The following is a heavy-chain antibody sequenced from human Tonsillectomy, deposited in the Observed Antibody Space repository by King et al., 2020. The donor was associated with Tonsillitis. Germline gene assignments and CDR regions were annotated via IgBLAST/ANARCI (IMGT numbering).Heavy chain of an antibody. CDR3: AKGGGYYDSSGYLGDWFDP. Sequence: VQLVESGGGVVQPGRSLRLSCAASGFTFSSYGMHWVRQAPGKGLEWVAVISYDGSNKYYADSVKGRFTISRDNSKNTLYLQMNSLRAEDTALYYCAKGGGYYDSSGYLGDWFDPWGQGTLVTVSS. CDR1: GFTFSSYG. V-gene: IGHV3-30*18. J-gene: IGHJ5*02. D-gene: IGHD3-22*01. CDR2: ISYDGSNK.